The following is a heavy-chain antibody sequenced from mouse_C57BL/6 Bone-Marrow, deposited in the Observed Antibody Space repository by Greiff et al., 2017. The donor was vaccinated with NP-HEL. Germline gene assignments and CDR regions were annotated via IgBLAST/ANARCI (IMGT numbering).Heavy chain of an antibody. Sequence: EVHLVESGPGLVKPSQSLSLTCSVTGYSITSGYYWNWIRQFPGNKLEWMGYISYDGSNNYNPSLKNRISITRDTSKNQFFLKLNSVTTEDTATYYCARAPNWDWYFDVWGTGTTVTVSS. D-gene: IGHD4-1*01. V-gene: IGHV3-6*01. CDR2: ISYDGSN. CDR1: GYSITSGYY. CDR3: ARAPNWDWYFDV. J-gene: IGHJ1*03.